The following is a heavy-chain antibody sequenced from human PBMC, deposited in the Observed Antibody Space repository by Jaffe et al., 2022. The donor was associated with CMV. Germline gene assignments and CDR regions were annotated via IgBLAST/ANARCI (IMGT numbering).Heavy chain of an antibody. J-gene: IGHJ4*02. Sequence: EVQLVESGGGLVQPGGSLRLSCAASGFTFSSYWMSWVRQAPGKGLEWVANIKQDGSEKYYVDSVKGRFTISRDNAKNSLYLQMNSLRAEDTAVYYCARDPRYYDILTGYYTHWFDYWGQGTLVTVSS. D-gene: IGHD3-9*01. CDR3: ARDPRYYDILTGYYTHWFDY. V-gene: IGHV3-7*01. CDR2: IKQDGSEK. CDR1: GFTFSSYW.